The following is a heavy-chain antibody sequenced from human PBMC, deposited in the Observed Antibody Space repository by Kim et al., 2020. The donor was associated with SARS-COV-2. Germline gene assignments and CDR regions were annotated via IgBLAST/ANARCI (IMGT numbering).Heavy chain of an antibody. Sequence: GGSLRLSCAASGFTFSSYLMHWVRQAPGKGLVWISRINTDGTTTYYAESVKGRFTVSRDNAKNTLYLQMDSLRAEDTAVYFCARHIGGMDVWGQGTTVTVSS. CDR2: INTDGTTT. D-gene: IGHD2-21*01. J-gene: IGHJ6*02. V-gene: IGHV3-74*01. CDR1: GFTFSSYL. CDR3: ARHIGGMDV.